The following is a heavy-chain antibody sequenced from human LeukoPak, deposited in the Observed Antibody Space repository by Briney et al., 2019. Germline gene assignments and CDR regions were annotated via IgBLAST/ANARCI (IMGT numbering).Heavy chain of an antibody. CDR2: IYYSGST. CDR1: GGSISTYY. Sequence: SETLSLTCTVSGGSISTYYWSWIRQPPGKGLEWIGYIYYSGSTNYTPSLKSRVTISVDTSKNQFSLKLSSVTAADTAVYYCARDRAGTNWFDPWGQGTLVTVSS. CDR3: ARDRAGTNWFDP. J-gene: IGHJ5*02. D-gene: IGHD1-1*01. V-gene: IGHV4-59*01.